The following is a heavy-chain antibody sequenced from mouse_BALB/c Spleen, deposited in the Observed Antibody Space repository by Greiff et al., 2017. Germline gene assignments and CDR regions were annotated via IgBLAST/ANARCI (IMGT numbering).Heavy chain of an antibody. V-gene: IGHV5-6-4*01. CDR2: ISSGGSYT. D-gene: IGHD1-1*01. CDR1: GFTFSSYT. J-gene: IGHJ2*01. Sequence: EVQGVESGGGLVKPGGSLKLSCAASGFTFSSYTMSWVRQTPEKRLEWVATISSGGSYTYYPDSVKGRFTISRDNAKNTLYLQMSSLKSEDTAMYYCTREATTVVADYFDYWGQGTTLTVSS. CDR3: TREATTVVADYFDY.